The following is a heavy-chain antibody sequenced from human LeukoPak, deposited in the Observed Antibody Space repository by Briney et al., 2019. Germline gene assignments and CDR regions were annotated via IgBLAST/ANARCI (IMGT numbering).Heavy chain of an antibody. J-gene: IGHJ4*02. D-gene: IGHD5-12*01. CDR3: ARGRGYSGYDDFRY. V-gene: IGHV3-7*04. CDR1: GFTLSSYW. CDR2: INQDGREI. Sequence: PGGSLRLSCAASGFTLSSYWMTSVRQAPEKRLEWVANINQDGREILYLDSVKGRFTVSRDNAKNSLYLQMNSLRAEDTALYYCARGRGYSGYDDFRYWGQGTLVTVSS.